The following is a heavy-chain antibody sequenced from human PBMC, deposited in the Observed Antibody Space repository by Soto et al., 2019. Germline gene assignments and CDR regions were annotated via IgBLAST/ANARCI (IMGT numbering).Heavy chain of an antibody. D-gene: IGHD3-3*01. J-gene: IGHJ4*02. CDR3: ARGGWRHIDY. CDR2: IYYSGST. Sequence: QVQLQESGPGLAKPSETLSLTCTVSGGSISTYYWSWIRQPPGKGLEWIGYIYYSGSTNYNPSLKSRVTISVDTSKNQCARKLSSVTAADTAVYYCARGGWRHIDYWGQGTLVTVSS. V-gene: IGHV4-59*08. CDR1: GGSISTYY.